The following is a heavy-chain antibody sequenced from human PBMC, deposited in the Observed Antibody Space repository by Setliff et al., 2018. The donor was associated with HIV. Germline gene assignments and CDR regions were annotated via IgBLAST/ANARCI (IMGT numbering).Heavy chain of an antibody. D-gene: IGHD6-6*01. V-gene: IGHV4-39*01. CDR3: ARLSSYRSSSYYFDY. CDR1: GDSISDTTDY. Sequence: SETLSLTCSVSGDSISDTTDYWGWIRQPPGKGLAWIGNIYHSGSTLYKPSLKSRVTMSVDTSKNQFSLKLNSVTAADTAVYHCARLSSYRSSSYYFDYWGQGALVTVSS. CDR2: IYHSGST. J-gene: IGHJ4*02.